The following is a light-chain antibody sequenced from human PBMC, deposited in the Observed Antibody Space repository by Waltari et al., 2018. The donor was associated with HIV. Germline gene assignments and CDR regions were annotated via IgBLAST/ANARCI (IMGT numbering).Light chain of an antibody. CDR2: GAT. V-gene: IGKV3-20*01. Sequence: ETVLTQSPGTLSLSPGERATLSCRASQNVGSTYLTRYQQQPGQVPMVVIAGATTRATGMPDGFSGSGYGTDFTRSVNRVEPEDFAVYYCQLFGASPRLTFGGGTKVVI. J-gene: IGKJ4*01. CDR3: QLFGASPRLT. CDR1: QNVGSTY.